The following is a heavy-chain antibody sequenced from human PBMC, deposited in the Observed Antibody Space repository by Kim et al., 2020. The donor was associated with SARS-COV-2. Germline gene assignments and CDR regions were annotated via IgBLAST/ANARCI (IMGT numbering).Heavy chain of an antibody. CDR2: IYYSGTA. V-gene: IGHV4-39*02. CDR1: GGSIGGSSYH. D-gene: IGHD3-10*01. CDR3: ASEYNSGSYFC. Sequence: SETLSLTCTVSGGSIGGSSYHWGWIRQSPGKGLEWIGSIYYSGTAYYSPSLKSRVTISVDTSRNHFSLKLSSVTAADTAVYYCASEYNSGSYFCWGQGTLVTVSS. J-gene: IGHJ4*02.